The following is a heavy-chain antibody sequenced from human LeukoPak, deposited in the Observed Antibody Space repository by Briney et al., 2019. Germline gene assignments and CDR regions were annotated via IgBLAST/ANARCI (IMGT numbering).Heavy chain of an antibody. CDR2: INPNSGGT. Sequence: PRASVKVSCKASGYTFTSYYMHWVRQAPGQGLEWMGWINPNSGGTNYAQKFQGRVTMTRDTSISTAYMELSRLRSDDTAVYYCARDSGYSGFNEVGYWGQGTLVTVSS. CDR1: GYTFTSYY. J-gene: IGHJ4*02. D-gene: IGHD5-12*01. V-gene: IGHV1-2*02. CDR3: ARDSGYSGFNEVGY.